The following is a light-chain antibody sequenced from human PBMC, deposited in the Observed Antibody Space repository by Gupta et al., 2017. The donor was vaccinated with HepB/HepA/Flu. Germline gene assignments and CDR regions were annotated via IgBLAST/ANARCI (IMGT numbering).Light chain of an antibody. CDR3: NSDTSSSLV. CDR2: DVS. Sequence: QSALPQPASVSGSPGQSITTSCTGTSSDGGGYNYVSWYPQHPGKAPNLMIYDVSNRPSGDASPFSCYTSGTTASLTIAGSQAEDEDDYYCNSDTSSSLVFGGGTKRTVL. CDR1: SSDGGGYNY. V-gene: IGLV2-14*03. J-gene: IGLJ2*01.